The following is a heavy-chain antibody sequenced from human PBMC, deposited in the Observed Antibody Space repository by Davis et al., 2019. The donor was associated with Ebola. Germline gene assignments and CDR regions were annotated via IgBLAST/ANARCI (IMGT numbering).Heavy chain of an antibody. CDR3: ARDKGSDSSGWPGIADY. V-gene: IGHV3-48*04. J-gene: IGHJ4*02. CDR1: GFTFSSYS. CDR2: ISSSSRTI. Sequence: PGGSLRLSCAASGFTFSSYSMSWVRQAPGKGLEWVSYISSSSRTIYYADSVKGRFTISRDNAKNSLYLQMNSLRAEDTAVYYCARDKGSDSSGWPGIADYWGQGTLVTVSS. D-gene: IGHD6-19*01.